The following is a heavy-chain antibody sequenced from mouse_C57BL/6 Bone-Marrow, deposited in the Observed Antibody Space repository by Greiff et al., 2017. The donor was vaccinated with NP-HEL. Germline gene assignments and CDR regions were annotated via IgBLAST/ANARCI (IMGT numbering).Heavy chain of an antibody. J-gene: IGHJ3*01. Sequence: VHVKQSGAELVKPGASVKLSCTASGFNIKDYYMHWVKQRTEQGLEWIGRIDPEDGETKYAPKFQGKATITADTSSNTAYLQLSSLTSEDTAVYYCARDYGNFAWFAYWGQGTLVTVSA. CDR1: GFNIKDYY. CDR3: ARDYGNFAWFAY. V-gene: IGHV14-2*01. D-gene: IGHD2-1*01. CDR2: IDPEDGET.